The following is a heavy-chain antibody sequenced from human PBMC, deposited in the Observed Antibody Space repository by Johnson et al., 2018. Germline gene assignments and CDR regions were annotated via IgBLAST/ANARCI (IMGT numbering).Heavy chain of an antibody. CDR1: GFTFSSYG. CDR2: ISYDGRNK. V-gene: IGHV3-30*18. CDR3: AKGGVDIVVVPAATTHYYYYMDV. Sequence: QVQLVESGGGVVQPGRSLRLSCAASGFTFSSYGMHWVRQAPGKGLEWVAVISYDGRNKYYADSVKGRFTISSDNSKNTLYLQMKSLRAEDTAVYYCAKGGVDIVVVPAATTHYYYYMDVWGKGTTVTVSS. J-gene: IGHJ6*03. D-gene: IGHD2-2*03.